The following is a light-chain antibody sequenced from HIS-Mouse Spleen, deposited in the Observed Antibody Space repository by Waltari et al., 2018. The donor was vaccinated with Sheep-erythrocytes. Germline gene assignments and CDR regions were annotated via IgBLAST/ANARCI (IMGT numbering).Light chain of an antibody. Sequence: AIRMTQSPSSFSASTGDRVTSTCRASQGISSYFAWYQQKPGKAPKLLIYAASTLQSGVPSRFSGSGSGTDFTLTISCLQSEDFATYYCQQYYSYPPTFGQGTKVEIK. CDR1: QGISSY. CDR2: AAS. J-gene: IGKJ1*01. V-gene: IGKV1-8*01. CDR3: QQYYSYPPT.